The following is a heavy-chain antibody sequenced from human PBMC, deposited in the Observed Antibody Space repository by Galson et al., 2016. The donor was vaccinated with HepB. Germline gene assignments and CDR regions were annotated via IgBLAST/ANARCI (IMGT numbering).Heavy chain of an antibody. J-gene: IGHJ4*02. D-gene: IGHD5-24*01. CDR3: VRERWLQSEFDY. V-gene: IGHV3-21*04. CDR2: ISSGSTYI. CDR1: GFTFSGYV. Sequence: SLRLSCAVSGFTFSGYVMNWVRQAPGKGLEWVSCISSGSTYITYADSVKGRFTISRDNAKNTLYLQMNSLRAEDTAVYYCVRERWLQSEFDYWGQGAQVTVSS.